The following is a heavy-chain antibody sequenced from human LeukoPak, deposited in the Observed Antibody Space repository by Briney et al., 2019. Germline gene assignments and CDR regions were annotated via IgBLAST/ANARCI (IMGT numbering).Heavy chain of an antibody. V-gene: IGHV4-59*08. CDR1: GGSISSYY. CDR2: IYYSGST. CDR3: ARLIDRRDGYNYVDY. J-gene: IGHJ4*02. Sequence: SESLSLTCTVSGGSISSYYWSWIRQTPVKGLEWIGYIYYSGSTNYNPSLKSRVTISVDTSKNQLSLKLSSVTAADTAVYYCARLIDRRDGYNYVDYWGQGTLVTVSS. D-gene: IGHD5-24*01.